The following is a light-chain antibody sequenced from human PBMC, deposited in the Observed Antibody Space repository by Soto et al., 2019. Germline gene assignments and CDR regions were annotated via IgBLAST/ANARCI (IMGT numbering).Light chain of an antibody. CDR2: GAS. J-gene: IGKJ5*01. Sequence: SPATLSVSPGERATLSCRASQSVSSNLAWYQQKPGQAPRLLIYGASTRATGIPARFSGSGSGTEFTLTISSLQSEDFAVYYCQQYNNWPPRTFGQGTRLEIK. CDR1: QSVSSN. CDR3: QQYNNWPPRT. V-gene: IGKV3-15*01.